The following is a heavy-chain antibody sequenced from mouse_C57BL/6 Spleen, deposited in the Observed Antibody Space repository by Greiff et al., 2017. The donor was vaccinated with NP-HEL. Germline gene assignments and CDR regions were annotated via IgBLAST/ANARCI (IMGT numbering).Heavy chain of an antibody. CDR3: ARSQASLDY. V-gene: IGHV1-50*01. CDR1: GYTFTSYW. Sequence: QVQLQQPGAELVKPGASVKLSCKASGYTFTSYWMQWVKQRPGQGLEWIGEIDPSDSSTNYNQKFKGKATLTVDTSSSTAYMQLSSLTSEDSAVYYCARSQASLDYWGQSTTLTVSS. J-gene: IGHJ2*01. D-gene: IGHD3-2*02. CDR2: IDPSDSST.